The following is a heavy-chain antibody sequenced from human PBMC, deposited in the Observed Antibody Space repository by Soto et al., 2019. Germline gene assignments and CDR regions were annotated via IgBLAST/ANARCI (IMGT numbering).Heavy chain of an antibody. CDR3: ARRGCSGGSCHALDY. CDR1: GDFLSSYY. V-gene: IGHV4-59*01. J-gene: IGHJ4*02. CDR2: IYYSGIT. D-gene: IGHD2-15*01. Sequence: PSETLSLTCTVSGDFLSSYYWSWIRQSPVKGLEWIGYIYYSGITNYNASLKSRVTMSIDTSKNQFSLKLNSVTAADTALYFCARRGCSGGSCHALDYWGPGTLVTVS.